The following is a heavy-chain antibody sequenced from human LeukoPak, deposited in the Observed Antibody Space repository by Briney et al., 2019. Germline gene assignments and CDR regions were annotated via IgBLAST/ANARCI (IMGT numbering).Heavy chain of an antibody. V-gene: IGHV4-34*12. CDR3: ARFNSGSYQHYFDY. CDR1: GRSFSEYY. Sequence: SETLSLTCAVYGRSFSEYYWSWIRQPPGKGLEWIGEIIHRGGTNYNPSLKSRATISLDKSKNQVSLKLNSVTAADTAVYYCARFNSGSYQHYFDYWGQGTLVTVSS. D-gene: IGHD1-26*01. J-gene: IGHJ4*02. CDR2: IIHRGGT.